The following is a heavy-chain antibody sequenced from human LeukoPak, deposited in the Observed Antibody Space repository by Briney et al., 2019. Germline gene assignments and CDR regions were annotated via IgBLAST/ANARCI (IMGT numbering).Heavy chain of an antibody. CDR2: ISSSSSTV. V-gene: IGHV3-48*01. J-gene: IGHJ6*03. Sequence: GGSLRLSCAASGFTFSSYDMNWVRQAPGKGLEWVSYISSSSSTVYYADSVKGRFTISRDNAENSLYLQMNSLGAEDTAVYYCARDDHYNYYYMDVWGKGTTVTVSS. CDR1: GFTFSSYD. CDR3: ARDDHYNYYYMDV.